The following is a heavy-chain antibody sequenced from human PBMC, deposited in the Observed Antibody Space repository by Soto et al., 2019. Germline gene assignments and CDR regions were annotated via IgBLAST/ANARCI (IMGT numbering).Heavy chain of an antibody. J-gene: IGHJ4*02. D-gene: IGHD2-21*02. CDR2: IYYSGST. CDR3: ARGYCGGDCYRKTYYFDY. CDR1: GDSISSYS. V-gene: IGHV4-59*13. Sequence: PSETLSLTCTVSGDSISSYSWRWIRQPPGKGLEWIGYIYYSGSTNYNPSLKSRVTIAVDTSKNQFSLKLSSVTAADTAVYYCARGYCGGDCYRKTYYFDYWGQGTLVTVSS.